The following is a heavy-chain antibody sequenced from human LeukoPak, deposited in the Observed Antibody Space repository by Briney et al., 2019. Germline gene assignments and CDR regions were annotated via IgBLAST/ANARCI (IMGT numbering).Heavy chain of an antibody. V-gene: IGHV3-7*01. CDR3: ARDSGRYRSGFDY. CDR2: IKQDGSEK. J-gene: IGHJ4*02. D-gene: IGHD6-19*01. Sequence: GGSLRLSCAASGFTFNRFWMSWVRQAPGKGLEWVANIKQDGSEKYYVDSVKGRFTISRDNYKNTVFLQMNSLRAEDTAVYYCARDSGRYRSGFDYWGQGTLVTVSS. CDR1: GFTFNRFW.